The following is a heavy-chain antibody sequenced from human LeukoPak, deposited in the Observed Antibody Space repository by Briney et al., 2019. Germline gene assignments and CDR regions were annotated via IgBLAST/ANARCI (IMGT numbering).Heavy chain of an antibody. CDR3: ATEGLGSHPDY. J-gene: IGHJ4*02. V-gene: IGHV3-48*03. CDR2: VSSSGSSI. D-gene: IGHD3-10*01. Sequence: PGGSLRLSCAASGFTFSNFEMNWVRRAPGKGLEWVSYVSSSGSSIYYADSVRGRFTVSRDNAKNSLFLQMNSLRAEDTAIYYCATEGLGSHPDYWGQGTLVSVSS. CDR1: GFTFSNFE.